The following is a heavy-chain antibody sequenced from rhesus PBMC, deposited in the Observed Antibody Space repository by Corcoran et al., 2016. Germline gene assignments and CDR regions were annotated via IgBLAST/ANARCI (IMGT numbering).Heavy chain of an antibody. J-gene: IGHJ4*01. CDR1: GGSISDSYR. CDR2: IYGSSTST. D-gene: IGHD6-25*01. CDR3: ARKSGSWNTFFDY. Sequence: QVQLQESGPGVVKPSETLSLTCAVSGGSISDSYRWSWIRQPPGKGLEWIGYIYGSSTSTNCNPSLKSRVTISKDTSKNQFSLKLSSVTAADTAVYYCARKSGSWNTFFDYWGQGVLVTVSS. V-gene: IGHV4S10*01.